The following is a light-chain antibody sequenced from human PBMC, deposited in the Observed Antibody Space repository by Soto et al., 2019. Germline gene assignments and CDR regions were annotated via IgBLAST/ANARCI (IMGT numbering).Light chain of an antibody. J-gene: IGKJ2*01. CDR1: QSINSW. CDR2: KAS. CDR3: QQYDTYSYT. V-gene: IGKV1-5*03. Sequence: DIQMTQSPSTLSASVGDRVTITCRASQSINSWLAWYQQKPGKAPKVLIYKASRLESGVPSRFSGSGSGTEFTLTISVLQPEDFATYYCQQYDTYSYTFGQGTKLEIK.